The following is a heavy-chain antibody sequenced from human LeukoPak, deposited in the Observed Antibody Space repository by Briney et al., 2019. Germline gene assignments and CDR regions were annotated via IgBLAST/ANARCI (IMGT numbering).Heavy chain of an antibody. CDR1: GFTFSSYE. CDR2: ISNSGSTI. Sequence: GGSLRLSCAASGFTFSSYEMNWVRQAPGKGLGWVSYISNSGSTIYYADSVKGRFTISRDNARNSLCLQMNSLRAEDTAVYYCARSVPGYGMDVWGQGTTVTVSS. V-gene: IGHV3-48*03. D-gene: IGHD3-10*01. CDR3: ARSVPGYGMDV. J-gene: IGHJ6*02.